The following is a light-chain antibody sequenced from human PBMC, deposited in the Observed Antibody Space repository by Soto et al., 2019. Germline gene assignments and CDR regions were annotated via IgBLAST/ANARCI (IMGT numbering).Light chain of an antibody. V-gene: IGKV1-12*01. CDR1: QAIDRW. J-gene: IGKJ5*01. CDR2: AES. Sequence: DIQMTQSPSSLSASVGDRVTITCRASQAIDRWLAWYQQNQGKATKILIYAESSLQSGVPSRFSGSGSGTAFTLTISSLQPEDFATSYCQQANSFPRITFGQGTRLEIK. CDR3: QQANSFPRIT.